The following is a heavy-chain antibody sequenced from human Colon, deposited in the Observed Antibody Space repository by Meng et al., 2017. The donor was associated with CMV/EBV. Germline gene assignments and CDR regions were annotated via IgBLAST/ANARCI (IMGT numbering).Heavy chain of an antibody. D-gene: IGHD3-3*01. CDR2: ISSSDSETTI. V-gene: IGHV3-48*03. CDR1: GFTLSCYE. J-gene: IGHJ6*02. CDR3: TRGGTIFAVRLNGMDV. Sequence: GGSLRLSCAASGFTLSCYEMSWVRQAPGKGLEWISYISSSDSETTIHYADFVKGRFTISRDNANNALFLQMNSLRAEDTGVYYCTRGGTIFAVRLNGMDVWGQGTTVTVSS.